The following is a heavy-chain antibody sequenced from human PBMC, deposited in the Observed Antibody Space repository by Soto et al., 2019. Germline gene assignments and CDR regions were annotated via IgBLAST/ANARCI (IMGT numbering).Heavy chain of an antibody. D-gene: IGHD2-2*01. Sequence: TLSLTCTVSGFSIISGGYYWSWIRQPPGKGLEWIGYIYYSGSTYYNPSLKSRVTISVDTSKNQFSLKLSSVTAADTAVYYCARTLSIVVVPAALDVWGQGTTVTVSS. CDR2: IYYSGST. V-gene: IGHV4-30-4*01. J-gene: IGHJ6*02. CDR3: ARTLSIVVVPAALDV. CDR1: GFSIISGGYY.